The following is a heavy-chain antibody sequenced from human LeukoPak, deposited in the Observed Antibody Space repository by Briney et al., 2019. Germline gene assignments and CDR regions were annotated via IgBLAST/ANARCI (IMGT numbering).Heavy chain of an antibody. Sequence: GGSLRLSCAASGFTFSSYAMSWVRQAPGKGLEWVSAISGSGGSTYYADSVKGRFTISRDNSKNTLYLQMNSLRAEDTAVYHCAKDPITIFGVVMNERDYWGQGTLVTVSS. J-gene: IGHJ4*02. D-gene: IGHD3-3*01. CDR3: AKDPITIFGVVMNERDY. CDR1: GFTFSSYA. V-gene: IGHV3-23*01. CDR2: ISGSGGST.